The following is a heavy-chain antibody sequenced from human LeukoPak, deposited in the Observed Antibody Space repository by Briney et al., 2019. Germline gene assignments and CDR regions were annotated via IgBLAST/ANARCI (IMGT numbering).Heavy chain of an antibody. CDR3: ARDRGTKGSIWFDP. Sequence: GASVKVSCKASGGTFSSYAISWVRQAPGQGLEWMGGIIPIFGTANYARKFQGRVTITTDESTSTAYMELSSLRSEDTAVYYCARDRGTKGSIWFDPWGQGTLVTVSS. J-gene: IGHJ5*02. CDR2: IIPIFGTA. CDR1: GGTFSSYA. D-gene: IGHD4-11*01. V-gene: IGHV1-69*05.